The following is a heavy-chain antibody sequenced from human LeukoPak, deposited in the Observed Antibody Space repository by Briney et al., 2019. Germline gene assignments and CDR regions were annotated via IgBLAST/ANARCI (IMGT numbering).Heavy chain of an antibody. D-gene: IGHD3-22*01. CDR1: GFTFSSYA. J-gene: IGHJ1*01. V-gene: IGHV3-30-3*01. Sequence: GGSLRLSCAASGFTFSSYAMHWVRQAPGKGLEGVAVISYDGSNKYYADSVKGRFTISRDNSKNTLYLQMNSLRAEDTAVYYCARDYYYDSSGCPRHWGQGTLVTVSS. CDR3: ARDYYYDSSGCPRH. CDR2: ISYDGSNK.